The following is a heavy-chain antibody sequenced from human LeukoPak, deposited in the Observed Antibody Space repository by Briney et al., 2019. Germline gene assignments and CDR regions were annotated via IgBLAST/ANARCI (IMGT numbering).Heavy chain of an antibody. J-gene: IGHJ4*02. Sequence: GGSLRLSCAASGFTFDDYGMSWVRQAPGKGLEWVSGINWNGGSTGYADSVKGRFTISRDNAKNSLYLQMNSLRAEDTALYYCARGGHYYDSSGYGYWGQGTLVTVSS. CDR3: ARGGHYYDSSGYGY. V-gene: IGHV3-20*04. CDR1: GFTFDDYG. CDR2: INWNGGST. D-gene: IGHD3-22*01.